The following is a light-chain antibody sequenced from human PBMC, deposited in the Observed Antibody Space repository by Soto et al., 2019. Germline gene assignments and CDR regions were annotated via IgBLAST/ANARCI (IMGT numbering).Light chain of an antibody. CDR1: RSNIGSNY. V-gene: IGLV1-47*01. J-gene: IGLJ7*01. CDR2: RND. Sequence: QSVLTQPPTASGTPGQRVTISCSGSRSNIGSNYVYWYQQVPGTAPKLPIYRNDQRPSGVPDRFSGSKSGTSASLAISGLRSEDEADYYCVAWDDSLSGGVFGGGTQLTVL. CDR3: VAWDDSLSGGV.